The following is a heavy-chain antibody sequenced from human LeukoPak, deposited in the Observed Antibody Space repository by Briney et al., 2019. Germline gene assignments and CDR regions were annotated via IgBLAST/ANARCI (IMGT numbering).Heavy chain of an antibody. CDR2: INHSGSA. Sequence: ASETLSLTCAVSGGSFSGYYWTWIRQPPGKGLEWIGEINHSGSANYNPSLKSRVTISLVTSKNQFSLKLSSVTAADTAVYYCASGQGTVTTHWGQGTLVTVSS. CDR3: ASGQGTVTTH. D-gene: IGHD4-17*01. J-gene: IGHJ4*02. V-gene: IGHV4-34*01. CDR1: GGSFSGYY.